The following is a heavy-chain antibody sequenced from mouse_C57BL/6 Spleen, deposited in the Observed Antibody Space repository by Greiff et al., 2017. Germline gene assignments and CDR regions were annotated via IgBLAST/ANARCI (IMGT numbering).Heavy chain of an antibody. CDR2: IYPGDGDT. D-gene: IGHD2-1*01. J-gene: IGHJ4*01. CDR1: GYAFSSYW. Sequence: QVQLQQSGAELVKPGASVKISCKASGYAFSSYWMNWVKQRPGKGLAWIGQIYPGDGDTNYNGKFKGKATLTADKSSSTAYMQLSSLTSEDSAVYFCARGEIYYGNLYYAMDYWGQGTSVTVSS. CDR3: ARGEIYYGNLYYAMDY. V-gene: IGHV1-80*01.